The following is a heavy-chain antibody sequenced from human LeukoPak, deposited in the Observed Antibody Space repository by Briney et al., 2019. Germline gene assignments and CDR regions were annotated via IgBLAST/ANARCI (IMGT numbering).Heavy chain of an antibody. CDR2: ISYDGSNK. CDR1: GFTFSSYA. CDR3: ARDNDYGDYLVY. J-gene: IGHJ4*02. D-gene: IGHD4-17*01. Sequence: PGGSLRLSCAASGFTFSSYAMHWVRQAPGKGLEWVAVISYDGSNKYYADSVKGRFTISRDNAKNSLYLQMNSLRAEDTAVYYCARDNDYGDYLVYWGQGTLVTVSS. V-gene: IGHV3-30-3*01.